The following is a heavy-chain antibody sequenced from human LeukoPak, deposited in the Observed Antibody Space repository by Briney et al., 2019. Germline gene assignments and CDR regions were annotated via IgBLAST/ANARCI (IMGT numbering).Heavy chain of an antibody. V-gene: IGHV1-3*01. CDR3: ARVRLGLAYCGGDCYSFDY. CDR1: GYTFTIYA. D-gene: IGHD2-21*02. Sequence: ASVKVSCKASGYTFTIYAMHWVRQAPGQRTEWMGWINAGNGNTKYSQKFQGRVTITRDTSASTAYMELSSLRSEDTAVYYCARVRLGLAYCGGDCYSFDYWGQGTLVTVSS. J-gene: IGHJ4*02. CDR2: INAGNGNT.